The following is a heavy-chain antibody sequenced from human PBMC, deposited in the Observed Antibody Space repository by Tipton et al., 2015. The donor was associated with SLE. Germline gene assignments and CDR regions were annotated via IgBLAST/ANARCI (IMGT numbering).Heavy chain of an antibody. D-gene: IGHD2-15*01. CDR1: GGSISSGSYY. J-gene: IGHJ6*03. V-gene: IGHV4-61*02. CDR2: IYNSGIT. CDR3: VKSVVVVSPRDYYYYMDV. Sequence: SLTCTVSGGSISSGSYYWSWIRQPAGKGLEWIGLIYNSGITNYNPSLQSRVTLSVDMSKNQFSLRLSSVTAADTGVYYCVKSVVVVSPRDYYYYMDVWGKGTTVTVSS.